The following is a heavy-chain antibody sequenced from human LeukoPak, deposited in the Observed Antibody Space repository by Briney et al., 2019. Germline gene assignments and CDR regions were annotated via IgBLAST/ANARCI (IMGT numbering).Heavy chain of an antibody. CDR1: GFTFSSYS. CDR3: ARDGEDIVVVPAAIKATSYYYYGMDV. Sequence: GGSLRLSCAASGFTFSSYSMNWVRQAPGKGLEWVSSISSSSSYIYYADSVKGRFTISRDNARNSLYLQMNSPRAEDTAVYYCARDGEDIVVVPAAIKATSYYYYGMDVWGKGTTVTVSS. D-gene: IGHD2-2*02. J-gene: IGHJ6*04. CDR2: ISSSSSYI. V-gene: IGHV3-21*01.